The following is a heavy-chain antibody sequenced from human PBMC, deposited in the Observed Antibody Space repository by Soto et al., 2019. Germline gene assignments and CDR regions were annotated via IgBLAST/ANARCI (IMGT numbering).Heavy chain of an antibody. D-gene: IGHD3-16*01. CDR1: GFTFSSYG. Sequence: QVQLVESGGGVVQPGRSLRLSCAASGFTFSSYGMHWVRQAPGKGLEWVAVISYDGINKYYADSVKGRFTISRDISKSTLFLQMNSLRAEDTALYYCARDLEELDVWGQGTTVTVSS. V-gene: IGHV3-30*03. CDR3: ARDLEELDV. J-gene: IGHJ6*02. CDR2: ISYDGINK.